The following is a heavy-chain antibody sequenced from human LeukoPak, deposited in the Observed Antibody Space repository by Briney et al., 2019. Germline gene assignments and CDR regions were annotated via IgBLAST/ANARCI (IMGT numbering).Heavy chain of an antibody. CDR2: ISSGGDIT. CDR3: AKSDCGGDCYLLDY. CDR1: GFTVTSYA. Sequence: PGGSLRLSCAASGFTVTSYAMSWVRQTPEKGLEWVSSISSGGDITHHADSVMGRFTISRDISKNTLYLQMNSLRDEDTAVYYFAKSDCGGDCYLLDYWGQGTLVTVSS. V-gene: IGHV3-23*01. J-gene: IGHJ4*02. D-gene: IGHD2-21*02.